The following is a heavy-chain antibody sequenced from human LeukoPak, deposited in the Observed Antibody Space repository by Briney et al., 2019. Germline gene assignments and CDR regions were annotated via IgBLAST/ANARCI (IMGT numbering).Heavy chain of an antibody. CDR3: ARVPTTVTTWFDY. Sequence: ASVKVSCKASGGTFSSYAISWVRHAPGQGLEWMGGIIPIFGTANYAQKFQGRVTITTDESTSTAYMEQSSLRSEDTAVYYCARVPTTVTTWFDYWGQGTLVTVSS. J-gene: IGHJ4*02. CDR1: GGTFSSYA. D-gene: IGHD4-17*01. V-gene: IGHV1-69*05. CDR2: IIPIFGTA.